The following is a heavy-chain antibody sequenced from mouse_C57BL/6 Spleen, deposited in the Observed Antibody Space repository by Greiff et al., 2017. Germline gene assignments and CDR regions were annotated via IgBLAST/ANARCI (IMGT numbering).Heavy chain of an antibody. CDR3: ARDKSYYGSSLWYFDY. J-gene: IGHJ2*01. D-gene: IGHD1-1*01. CDR2: ISYDGSN. Sequence: EVKLMESGPGLVKPSQSLSLTCSVTGYSITSGYYWNWIRQFPGNKLEWMGYISYDGSNNYNPSLKNRISITRDTSKNQFFLKLNSVTTEDTATYYGARDKSYYGSSLWYFDYWGQGTTLTVSS. CDR1: GYSITSGYY. V-gene: IGHV3-6*01.